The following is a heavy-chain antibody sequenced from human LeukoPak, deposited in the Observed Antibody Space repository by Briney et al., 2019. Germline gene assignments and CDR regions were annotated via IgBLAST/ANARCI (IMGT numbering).Heavy chain of an antibody. CDR2: IKQDGSEK. V-gene: IGHV3-7*04. CDR3: ARDGTYTDYDPDFDI. Sequence: GGSLRLSCAASGFTFSTYSMSWVRQAPGKGLEWVANIKQDGSEKYYVDSVKGRFTISRDNAKNSLYLQMNSLRAEDTAVFYCARDGTYTDYDPDFDIWGQGTLVTVSS. CDR1: GFTFSTYS. J-gene: IGHJ4*02. D-gene: IGHD5-12*01.